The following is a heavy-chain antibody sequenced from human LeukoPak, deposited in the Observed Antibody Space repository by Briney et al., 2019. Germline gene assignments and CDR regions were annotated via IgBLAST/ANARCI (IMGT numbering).Heavy chain of an antibody. D-gene: IGHD6-13*01. J-gene: IGHJ4*02. V-gene: IGHV1-69*04. CDR3: AKDKYSPVRSMSEAAYYFDF. CDR1: GGTFSSYA. Sequence: GASVKVSCKASGGTFSSYAISWVRQAPGQGLEWMGRIIPILGIANYAQKFQGRVTITADKSTSTAYMELSSLRAEDTAVYLCAKDKYSPVRSMSEAAYYFDFWGPGTLVTVSS. CDR2: IIPILGIA.